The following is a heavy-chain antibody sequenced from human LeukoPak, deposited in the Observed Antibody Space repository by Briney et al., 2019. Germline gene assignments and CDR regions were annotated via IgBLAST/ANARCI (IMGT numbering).Heavy chain of an antibody. CDR3: ARSYNDYNWFDP. J-gene: IGHJ5*02. Sequence: SETLSLTCTVSGGSISSHYWNWIRQPAGKRLEWIGRVYSRGSTNYNPSLKSRVTVSVDNSKNQFSLKLSSATVADTAVYYCARSYNDYNWFDPWGQGILVTVSA. CDR1: GGSISSHY. CDR2: VYSRGST. D-gene: IGHD3-16*01. V-gene: IGHV4-4*07.